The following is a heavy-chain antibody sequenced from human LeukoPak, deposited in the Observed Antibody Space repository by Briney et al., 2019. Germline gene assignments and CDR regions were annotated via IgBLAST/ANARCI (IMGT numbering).Heavy chain of an antibody. CDR3: ARAREFDSYIYYYYMDV. J-gene: IGHJ6*03. D-gene: IGHD3-10*01. Sequence: GAPVKVSCKASGGTFSSYAISWVRQAPGQGLEWMGGIIPIFGTANYARKFQGRVTITADESTSTAYMELSSLRSEDTAVYYCARAREFDSYIYYYYMDVWGKGTTVTVSS. V-gene: IGHV1-69*13. CDR1: GGTFSSYA. CDR2: IIPIFGTA.